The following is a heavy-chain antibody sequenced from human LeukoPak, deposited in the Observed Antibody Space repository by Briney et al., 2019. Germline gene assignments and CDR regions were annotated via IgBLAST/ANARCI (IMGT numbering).Heavy chain of an antibody. D-gene: IGHD2-2*01. J-gene: IGHJ5*02. CDR2: IHPNSGGT. CDR1: GSTFTPYY. V-gene: IGHV1-2*04. Sequence: APVKPSCTAAGSTFTPYYVHWVTQAPGHGLEWMGWIHPNSGGTNYAQKCQGWVTMTRDTSISTAYMELSRLRSDDTAVYYCARGYCSSASCLSAGNWFDPWGQGTLVTVSS. CDR3: ARGYCSSASCLSAGNWFDP.